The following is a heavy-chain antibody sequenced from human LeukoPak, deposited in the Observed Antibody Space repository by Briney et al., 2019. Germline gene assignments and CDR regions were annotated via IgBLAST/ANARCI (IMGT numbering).Heavy chain of an antibody. J-gene: IGHJ3*02. CDR3: ARDRSSGRAFDI. V-gene: IGHV3-11*01. CDR2: ISSSSSTI. D-gene: IGHD3-22*01. Sequence: GGSLRLSCAASGFTFSDYYMSCIRQAPGKGLEWVSYISSSSSTIYYADSVKGRFTISRDNAKNSLYLQMNSLRAEDTAVYYCARDRSSGRAFDIWGQGTMVTVSS. CDR1: GFTFSDYY.